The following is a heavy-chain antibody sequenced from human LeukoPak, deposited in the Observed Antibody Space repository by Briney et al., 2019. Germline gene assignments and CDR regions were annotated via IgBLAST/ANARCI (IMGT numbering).Heavy chain of an antibody. CDR3: ARTLTPKWAIFGVAHDAFDI. Sequence: ASVKVSCKASGYTFTSYDINWVRQATGQGLEWMGWMNPNSGNTGYAQKFQGRVTITRNTSISTAYMELSSLRSEDTAVYYCARTLTPKWAIFGVAHDAFDIWGQGTMVTVSS. V-gene: IGHV1-8*03. D-gene: IGHD3-3*01. J-gene: IGHJ3*02. CDR2: MNPNSGNT. CDR1: GYTFTSYD.